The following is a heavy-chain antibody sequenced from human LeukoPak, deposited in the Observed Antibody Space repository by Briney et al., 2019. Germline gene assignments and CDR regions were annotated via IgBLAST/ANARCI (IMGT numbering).Heavy chain of an antibody. CDR1: GFTFDDYA. J-gene: IGHJ4*02. CDR2: ISWNSGSI. V-gene: IGHV3-9*01. Sequence: GRSLRLSCAASGFTFDDYAMHWVRQAPGKGLEWVSGISWNSGSIGYADSVKGRFTISRDNAKNSLYLQMNSLRAEDTAVYYCAREQGTEFDYWGQGTLVTVSS. CDR3: AREQGTEFDY.